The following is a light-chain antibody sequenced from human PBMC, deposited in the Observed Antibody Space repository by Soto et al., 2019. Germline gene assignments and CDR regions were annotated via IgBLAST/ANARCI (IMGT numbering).Light chain of an antibody. CDR1: QSVSINY. J-gene: IGKJ2*01. CDR2: GGS. Sequence: VVLTQSPDTLSLSPGEGGTLSCRASQSVSINYLAWYQQKPGQAPRLLIYGGSRRATGIPDRFSGGGSGTDFTLNISRLEPEDVAVYFCQCQQFGISPVYTFGQGTKLEIK. CDR3: QQFGISPVYT. V-gene: IGKV3-20*01.